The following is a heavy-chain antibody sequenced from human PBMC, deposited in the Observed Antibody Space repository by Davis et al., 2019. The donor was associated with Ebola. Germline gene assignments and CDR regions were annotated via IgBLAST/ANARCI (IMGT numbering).Heavy chain of an antibody. CDR3: ARAARGFDP. CDR2: ISYSGTT. J-gene: IGHJ5*02. CDR1: GAYISSGGYF. Sequence: PSETLSLTCTVSGAYISSGGYFCIWIRQLPRKCLQRIGHISYSGTTSYNPSLESRLTITVDTSKNQFSLNLTSVSAADTAVYYCARAARGFDPWGQGTLVTVSS. D-gene: IGHD3-10*01. V-gene: IGHV4-31*03.